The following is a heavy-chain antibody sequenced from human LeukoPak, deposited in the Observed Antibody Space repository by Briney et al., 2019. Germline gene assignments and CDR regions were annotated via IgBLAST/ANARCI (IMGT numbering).Heavy chain of an antibody. J-gene: IGHJ5*02. D-gene: IGHD3-10*01. V-gene: IGHV1-69*01. Sequence: SVKVSCKASGGTFSSYAISWVRQAPGQGLEWMGGIIPIFDTANYAQKFQGRVTITADESTSTAYMELSSLRSEDTAVYYCARESATMVRGVIGWFDPWGQGTLVTVSS. CDR2: IIPIFDTA. CDR1: GGTFSSYA. CDR3: ARESATMVRGVIGWFDP.